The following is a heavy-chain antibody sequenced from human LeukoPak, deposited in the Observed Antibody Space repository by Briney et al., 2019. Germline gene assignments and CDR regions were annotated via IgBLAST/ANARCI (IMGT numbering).Heavy chain of an antibody. V-gene: IGHV3-53*01. CDR3: ARRCGGDCYEYDY. Sequence: PGGSLRLSCAASGFTVSSNYMSWVRQAPGKGLEWVSVIYSGGSTYYADSVKGRFTISRDNSKNTLYLQMDSLRAEDTAVYYCARRCGGDCYEYDYWGQETLVTVSS. CDR2: IYSGGST. D-gene: IGHD2-21*02. CDR1: GFTVSSNY. J-gene: IGHJ4*02.